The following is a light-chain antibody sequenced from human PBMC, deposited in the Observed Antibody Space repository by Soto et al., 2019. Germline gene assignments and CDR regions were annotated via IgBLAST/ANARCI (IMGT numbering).Light chain of an antibody. J-gene: IGKJ2*01. CDR3: QQSYSTLYT. CDR2: AAS. Sequence: DIQMTQSPSSLPASVGDRVTITCRASQSISSYLNWYQQKPGKAPKLLIYAASSLQSGVPSRFSGSGSGTDFTLTISSLQPEDFATYYCQQSYSTLYTFGQGSKVDSK. CDR1: QSISSY. V-gene: IGKV1-39*01.